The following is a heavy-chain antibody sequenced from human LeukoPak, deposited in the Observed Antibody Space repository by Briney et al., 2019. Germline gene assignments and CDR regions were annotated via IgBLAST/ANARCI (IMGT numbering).Heavy chain of an antibody. D-gene: IGHD6-19*01. CDR2: MYAGGTT. CDR3: ARGSGSGWPLDR. J-gene: IGHJ5*02. V-gene: IGHV3-53*01. CDR1: GVIASRNF. Sequence: GGPVRLSCAASGVIASRNFMSWVRQAPGKGLQWVAIMYAGGTTDYPDSVRGRFHVSRDSSNNILYLQINGLRAEDTAVYYWARGSGSGWPLDRWGQGALVTVSS.